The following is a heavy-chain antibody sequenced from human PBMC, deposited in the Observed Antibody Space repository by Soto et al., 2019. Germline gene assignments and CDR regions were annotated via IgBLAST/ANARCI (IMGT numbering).Heavy chain of an antibody. CDR1: GFTFSSYG. V-gene: IGHV3-30*18. Sequence: QVQLVESGGGVVQPGRSLRLSCAASGFTFSSYGMHWVRQAPGKGLEWVAVISYDGSNKYYADSVKGRFTISRDNSKNTLYLQMNSLRAEDTAVYYCANGMYNDRDYWGQGTLVTVSS. J-gene: IGHJ4*02. CDR3: ANGMYNDRDY. D-gene: IGHD1-20*01. CDR2: ISYDGSNK.